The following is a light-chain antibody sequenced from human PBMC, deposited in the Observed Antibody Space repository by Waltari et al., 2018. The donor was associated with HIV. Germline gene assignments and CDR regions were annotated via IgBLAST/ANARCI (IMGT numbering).Light chain of an antibody. V-gene: IGLV3-21*01. Sequence: SYVLTQPPSVSVAPGKTARITCGGEDIGSKSVNWYQKQPGQAPVLVIYHDTDRPSGPPDRCPGSNAEATATLTIRGVEAGDEADDFCQVWDTNTDQYVIFGGGTNLAV. CDR2: HDT. CDR3: QVWDTNTDQYVI. CDR1: DIGSKS. J-gene: IGLJ2*01.